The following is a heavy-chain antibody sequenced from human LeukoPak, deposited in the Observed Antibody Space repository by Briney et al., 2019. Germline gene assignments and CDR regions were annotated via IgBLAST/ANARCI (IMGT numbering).Heavy chain of an antibody. CDR1: GFTFSSYT. CDR3: ARGSSWYAIDY. V-gene: IGHV3-21*01. Sequence: GGSLRLSYAASGFTFSSYTMNWVRQAPGKGLEWVSFINSNGGSIDYADSVKGRFTISRDNAKNSLYLQMNSLRAEDTAVYYCARGSSWYAIDYWGQGTLVTVSS. J-gene: IGHJ4*02. D-gene: IGHD6-13*01. CDR2: INSNGGSI.